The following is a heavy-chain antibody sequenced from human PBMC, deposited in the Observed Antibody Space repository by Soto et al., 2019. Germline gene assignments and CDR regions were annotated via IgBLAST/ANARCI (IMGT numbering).Heavy chain of an antibody. CDR1: GFIFDDHV. Sequence: EVQLVESGGGLVHPGRSLRLSCVASGFIFDDHVMHWVRQVPGKGREWVGHITWDGYSIGYGGSVRGRFTISRDNAKNTLYLQMNSLRPEDTTLYYCARSWSGSTSGRVDVWGQGTTVTVSS. J-gene: IGHJ6*02. CDR2: ITWDGYSI. V-gene: IGHV3-9*01. D-gene: IGHD3-3*01. CDR3: ARSWSGSTSGRVDV.